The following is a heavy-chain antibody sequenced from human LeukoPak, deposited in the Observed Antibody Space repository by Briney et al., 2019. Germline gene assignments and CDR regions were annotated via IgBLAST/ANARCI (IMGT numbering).Heavy chain of an antibody. D-gene: IGHD6-19*01. J-gene: IGHJ4*02. CDR1: GGSITSSPYY. V-gene: IGHV4-39*01. CDR2: MYYNGST. CDR3: YGSGF. Sequence: SETLSLTRTVSGGSITSSPYYWAWIRQPPGKGLEWIGSMYYNGSTYYNPSLKSRVTVSVDTSKNQFSLKLNSVTAADTAVYYCYGSGFWGQGTLVTVSS.